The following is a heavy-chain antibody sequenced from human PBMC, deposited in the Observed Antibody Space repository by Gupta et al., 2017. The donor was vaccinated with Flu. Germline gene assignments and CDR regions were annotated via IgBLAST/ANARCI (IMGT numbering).Heavy chain of an antibody. CDR3: ARDYDGTGTYYYYYFGMDV. J-gene: IGHJ6*02. Sequence: QVQLVQSGAEVKKRGSSVIISYKASGGTFSSHAISWVRQAPRPGLGWMGGIIPKFETPNYAQKFQYRVTITADKSTSTAYMELSSLISEDTAVYYCARDYDGTGTYYYYYFGMDVWGQGTTVTVSS. CDR1: GGTFSSHA. D-gene: IGHD3-22*01. CDR2: IIPKFETP. V-gene: IGHV1-69*06.